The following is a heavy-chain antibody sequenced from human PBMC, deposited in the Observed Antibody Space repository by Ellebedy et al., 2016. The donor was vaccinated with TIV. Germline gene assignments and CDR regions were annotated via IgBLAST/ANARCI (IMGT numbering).Heavy chain of an antibody. D-gene: IGHD3-22*01. CDR1: GGSISSYY. CDR3: ARVGGYDSSGYYLRYFDY. J-gene: IGHJ4*02. V-gene: IGHV4-4*07. CDR2: IYTSGST. Sequence: MPGGSLRLSCTVSGGSISSYYWSWIRQPAGKGLEWIGRIYTSGSTNYNPSLKSRVTMSVDTSKNQFSLKLSSVTAADTAVYYCARVGGYDSSGYYLRYFDYWGQGTLVTVSS.